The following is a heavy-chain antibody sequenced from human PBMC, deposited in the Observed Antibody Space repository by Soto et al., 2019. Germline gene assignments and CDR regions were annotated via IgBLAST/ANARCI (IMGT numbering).Heavy chain of an antibody. Sequence: SVKVSCKGSGGTFSSYAISRVRQAPGQGLEWMGGIIPIFGTANYAQKFQGRVTITAGKSTSTAYMELSSLRSEGTAVYYCARSPWGVGATWWFDPWGQGTLVTVSS. CDR3: ARSPWGVGATWWFDP. J-gene: IGHJ5*02. D-gene: IGHD1-26*01. CDR2: IIPIFGTA. V-gene: IGHV1-69*06. CDR1: GGTFSSYA.